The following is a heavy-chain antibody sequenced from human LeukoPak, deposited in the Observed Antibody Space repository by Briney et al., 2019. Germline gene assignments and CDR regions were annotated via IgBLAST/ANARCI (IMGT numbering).Heavy chain of an antibody. CDR3: ARGVLVTYYYDSSGYYSSIYFDY. CDR1: GYTFTSYG. V-gene: IGHV1-18*01. J-gene: IGHJ4*02. D-gene: IGHD3-22*01. CDR2: ISAYNGNT. Sequence: GASVKVSCKASGYTFTSYGISWVRPAPGQGLEWMGWISAYNGNTNYAQKLQGRVTMTTDTSTSTAYMELRSLRSDDTAVYYCARGVLVTYYYDSSGYYSSIYFDYWGQGTLVTVSS.